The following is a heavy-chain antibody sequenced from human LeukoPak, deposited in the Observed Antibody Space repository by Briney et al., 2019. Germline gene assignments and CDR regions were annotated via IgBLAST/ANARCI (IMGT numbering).Heavy chain of an antibody. Sequence: GGSLRLSFAASGFTFSTNAMSWVRQAPGKGLEWVSVITNGGSNTHYADSVKGRFTISRDNSKNTLYLQMNSLRAEDTAVYYCVRQGDDFLTAFDTWGQGTLVTVSS. CDR2: ITNGGSNT. CDR1: GFTFSTNA. J-gene: IGHJ4*02. D-gene: IGHD3-9*01. V-gene: IGHV3-23*01. CDR3: VRQGDDFLTAFDT.